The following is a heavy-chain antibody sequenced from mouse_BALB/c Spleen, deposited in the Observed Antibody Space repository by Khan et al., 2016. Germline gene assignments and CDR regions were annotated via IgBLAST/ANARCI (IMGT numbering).Heavy chain of an antibody. CDR1: GYSITSDYA. Sequence: EVQLRESGPGLVKPSQSLSLTYTVTGYSITSDYAWNWIRQFPGNRLEWMGYISYSGSTSYNPSLKSRISITRDTSKNQFFLQLNSVTSEDTATYYCARSDYGDKDAMDYWGQGTSVTVSS. D-gene: IGHD1-1*01. V-gene: IGHV3-2*02. CDR2: ISYSGST. J-gene: IGHJ4*01. CDR3: ARSDYGDKDAMDY.